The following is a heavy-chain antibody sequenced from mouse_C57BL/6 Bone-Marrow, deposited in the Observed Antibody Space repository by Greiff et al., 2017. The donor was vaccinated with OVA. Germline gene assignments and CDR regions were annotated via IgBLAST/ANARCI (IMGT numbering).Heavy chain of an antibody. J-gene: IGHJ1*03. D-gene: IGHD2-4*01. V-gene: IGHV5-17*01. CDR1: GFTFSDYG. CDR2: ISSGSSTI. CDR3: ARGTMIKGYYDYDWYFDV. Sequence: DVKLVESGGGLVKPGGSLKLSCAASGFTFSDYGMHWVRQAPEKGLEWVAYISSGSSTIYYADTVTGRFTISRDNAKNTLFLQMTSLRSEDTAMYYCARGTMIKGYYDYDWYFDVWGTGTTVTVSS.